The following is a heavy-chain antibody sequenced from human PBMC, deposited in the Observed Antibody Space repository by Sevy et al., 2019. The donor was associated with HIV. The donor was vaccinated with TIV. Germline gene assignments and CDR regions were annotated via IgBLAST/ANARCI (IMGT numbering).Heavy chain of an antibody. D-gene: IGHD3-3*01. Sequence: ASVKVSCKASGYTFTSYYMHWVRQAPGQGLEWMGIINPSGGSTSYAQKFQGRVTMTRDTSTSTVYMELSSLRSEDTAVYYCASLSRNYDFWSGPENYYGMDVWGQGTTVTDSS. V-gene: IGHV1-46*01. CDR1: GYTFTSYY. CDR3: ASLSRNYDFWSGPENYYGMDV. CDR2: INPSGGST. J-gene: IGHJ6*02.